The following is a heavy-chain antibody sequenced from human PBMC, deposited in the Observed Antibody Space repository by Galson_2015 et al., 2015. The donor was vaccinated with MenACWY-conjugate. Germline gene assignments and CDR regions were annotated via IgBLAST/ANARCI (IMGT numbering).Heavy chain of an antibody. CDR1: GFNFTNYA. CDR3: AKDLSARGSGYRTIPDS. Sequence: SLRLSCAASGFNFTNYAMSWVRQAPGKGLEWVSAISGSGGSTYSADSVKGRFTISRDNSKNTLYLQMNSLGTEDTAVYYCAKDLSARGSGYRTIPDSWGQGTLVTVST. V-gene: IGHV3-23*01. D-gene: IGHD3-3*01. J-gene: IGHJ4*02. CDR2: ISGSGGST.